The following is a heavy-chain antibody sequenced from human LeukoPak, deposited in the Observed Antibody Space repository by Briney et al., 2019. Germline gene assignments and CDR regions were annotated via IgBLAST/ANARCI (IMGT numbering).Heavy chain of an antibody. CDR3: ARGLFDAATNWFDP. CDR2: IYTSGST. Sequence: SETLSLTCTVSGGSISSGSYYWSWIRQPAGKGLEWIGRIYTSGSTNYNPSLKSRVTISVDTSKNQFSLKLSSVTAADTAVYYCARGLFDAATNWFDPWGQGTLVTVSS. CDR1: GGSISSGSYY. J-gene: IGHJ5*02. D-gene: IGHD2-15*01. V-gene: IGHV4-61*02.